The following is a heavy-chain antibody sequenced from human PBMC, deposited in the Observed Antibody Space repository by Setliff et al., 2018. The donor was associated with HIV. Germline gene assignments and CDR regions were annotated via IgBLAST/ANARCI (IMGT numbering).Heavy chain of an antibody. Sequence: ASVKVSCKASGYTFSSFGISWVRQAPGQGIEWMGWISAYNGNTKSAQNLQGRVTITTDTSTSTDHMELRSLRSDDTAVYYCARDREYMDVWGKGTTFTVSS. CDR1: GYTFSSFG. CDR3: ARDREYMDV. CDR2: ISAYNGNT. V-gene: IGHV1-18*01. J-gene: IGHJ6*03.